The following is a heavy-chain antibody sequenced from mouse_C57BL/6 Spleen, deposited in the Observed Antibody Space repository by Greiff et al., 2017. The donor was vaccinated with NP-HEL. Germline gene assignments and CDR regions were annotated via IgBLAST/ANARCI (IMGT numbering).Heavy chain of an antibody. D-gene: IGHD1-1*01. CDR3: AKGGNYYGSSPVDY. CDR2: IYPGDGDT. CDR1: GYAFSSSW. V-gene: IGHV1-82*01. Sequence: VQLQQSGPELVKPGASVKISCKASGYAFSSSWMNWVKQRPGKGLEWIGRIYPGDGDTNYNGKFKGKATLTADKSSSTAYMQLSSLTSEDSAVYFCAKGGNYYGSSPVDYWGQGTTLTVSS. J-gene: IGHJ2*01.